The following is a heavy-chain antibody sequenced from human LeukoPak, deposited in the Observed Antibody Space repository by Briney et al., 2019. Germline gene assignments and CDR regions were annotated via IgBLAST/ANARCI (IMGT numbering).Heavy chain of an antibody. CDR3: ARSYYDSSGYHYYYYYMDV. V-gene: IGHV1-8*02. D-gene: IGHD3-22*01. CDR2: MNPNSGNT. J-gene: IGHJ6*03. Sequence: GASVKVSCKASGYSFNSQGMNWVRQAPGQGLEWMGWMNPNSGNTGYAQKFQGRVTMTRNTSISTAYMELSSLRSEDTAVYYCARSYYDSSGYHYYYYYMDVWGKGTTVTISS. CDR1: GYSFNSQG.